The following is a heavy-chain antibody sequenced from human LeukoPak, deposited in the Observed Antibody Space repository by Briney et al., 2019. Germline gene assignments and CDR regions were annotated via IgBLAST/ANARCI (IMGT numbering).Heavy chain of an antibody. D-gene: IGHD3-3*01. CDR2: IKSKTDGGTT. J-gene: IGHJ6*03. CDR1: GFTFSNAW. V-gene: IGHV3-15*01. CDR3: TTSANFWSSYYSYYYYYMDV. Sequence: GGSLRLSCAASGFTFSNAWMSWVRQAPGKGLEWVGRIKSKTDGGTTGYAAPVKGRFTISRDDSKNTLYLQMNSLKTEDTAVYYCTTSANFWSSYYSYYYYYMDVWGKGTTVTVSS.